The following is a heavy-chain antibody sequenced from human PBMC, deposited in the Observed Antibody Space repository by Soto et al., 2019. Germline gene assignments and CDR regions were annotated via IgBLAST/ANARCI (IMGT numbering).Heavy chain of an antibody. CDR3: ARVGRGLSAFDI. V-gene: IGHV1-18*01. Sequence: ASVKVSCKASGYTFTSYGISWVRQAPGQGLEWMGWISAYNGNTNYAQKLQGRVTMTTDTSTSTAYIELRSLRSDDTAVYYCARVGRGLSAFDIWGQGTMVTVSS. CDR2: ISAYNGNT. J-gene: IGHJ3*02. CDR1: GYTFTSYG.